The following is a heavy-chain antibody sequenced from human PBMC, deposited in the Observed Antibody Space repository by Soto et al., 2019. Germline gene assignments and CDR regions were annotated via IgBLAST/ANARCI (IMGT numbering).Heavy chain of an antibody. CDR1: GFTFSSYG. Sequence: GGSLRLSCAASGFTFSSYGMHWVRQAPGKGLEWVAVISYDGSNKYYADSVKGRFTISRDNSKNTLYLQMNSLRAEDTAVYYCAKDRRGYSGYDPDYWGQGTLVTVSS. J-gene: IGHJ4*02. V-gene: IGHV3-30*18. CDR3: AKDRRGYSGYDPDY. D-gene: IGHD5-12*01. CDR2: ISYDGSNK.